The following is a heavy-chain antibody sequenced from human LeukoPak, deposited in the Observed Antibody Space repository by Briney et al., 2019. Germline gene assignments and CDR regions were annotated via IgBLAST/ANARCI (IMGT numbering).Heavy chain of an antibody. CDR1: GGSISSYY. CDR3: ARAVSEAQLWYYYMDV. Sequence: SETLSLTCTVSGGSISSYYWSWIRQPAGKGLEWIGRIYTSGSTNYNPSLKSRVTISVDKSKNQFSLKLSSVTAADTAVYYCARAVSEAQLWYYYMDVWGKGTTVTVSS. J-gene: IGHJ6*03. V-gene: IGHV4-4*07. D-gene: IGHD5-18*01. CDR2: IYTSGST.